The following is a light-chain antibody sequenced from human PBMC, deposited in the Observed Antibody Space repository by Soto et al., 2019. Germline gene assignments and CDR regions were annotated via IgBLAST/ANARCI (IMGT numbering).Light chain of an antibody. Sequence: EIVLTQSPVTLSLSPGERATLSCRASQSVSSNYLAWFQQKPGQAPRLLIFHASRRATGIPDRFSGSGSGTDFALTISRLEPEDFAVYYCQQHGNSPWTFGQGTKVEIK. V-gene: IGKV3-20*01. CDR1: QSVSSNY. J-gene: IGKJ1*01. CDR2: HAS. CDR3: QQHGNSPWT.